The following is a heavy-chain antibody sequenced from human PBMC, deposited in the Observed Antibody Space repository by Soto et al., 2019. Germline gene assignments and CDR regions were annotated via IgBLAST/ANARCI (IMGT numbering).Heavy chain of an antibody. Sequence: PSETLSLTCTVSGGSISSYYWSWIRQPPGKGLEWIGYIYYSGSTNYNPSLKSRVTISVDTSKNQFSLKLSSVTAADTTVYYCARYRITMVRGVIFPWFGPWGQGTLVTVSS. J-gene: IGHJ5*02. V-gene: IGHV4-59*01. CDR1: GGSISSYY. CDR2: IYYSGST. D-gene: IGHD3-10*01. CDR3: ARYRITMVRGVIFPWFGP.